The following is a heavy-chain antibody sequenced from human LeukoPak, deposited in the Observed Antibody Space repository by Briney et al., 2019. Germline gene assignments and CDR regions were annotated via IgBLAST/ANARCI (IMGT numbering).Heavy chain of an antibody. V-gene: IGHV1-2*02. CDR3: ARTPQSSGSYYYYYYGMDV. CDR2: IIPNSGGT. D-gene: IGHD1-26*01. Sequence: ASVKVSCKASGYTFTGYYMHWVRQAPGQGLEWMGWIIPNSGGTNYAQKFQGRVTMTRDTSISTAYMELSRLRSDDTAVYYCARTPQSSGSYYYYYYGMDVWGQGTTVTVSS. J-gene: IGHJ6*02. CDR1: GYTFTGYY.